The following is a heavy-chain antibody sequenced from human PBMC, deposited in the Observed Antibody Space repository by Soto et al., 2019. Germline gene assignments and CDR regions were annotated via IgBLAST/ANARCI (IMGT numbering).Heavy chain of an antibody. D-gene: IGHD6-19*01. J-gene: IGHJ6*02. CDR3: ASDRSSGWDQGYGMDV. Sequence: SETLSLTCTVSGDSISTYYWSWIRQPPGEGLEWSGYIYYSGSTSYNPSLKSRVTISVDTSKNQFSLKLRAVTAADTAVYYCASDRSSGWDQGYGMDVWGQGTTVTVSS. V-gene: IGHV4-59*01. CDR1: GDSISTYY. CDR2: IYYSGST.